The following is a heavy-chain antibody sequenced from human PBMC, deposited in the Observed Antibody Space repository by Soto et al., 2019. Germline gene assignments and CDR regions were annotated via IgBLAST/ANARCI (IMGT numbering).Heavy chain of an antibody. Sequence: QVQLVESGGGVVQPGRSLRLSCAASGFTFSSYGMHWVRQAPGKGLEWVAVISYDGSNKYYADSVKGRFTISRDNSKNTLYLQMNSLRAEATAVYYCAKLYHRNLRSSWDGDYGMDVWGQGTTVTVSS. J-gene: IGHJ6*02. CDR3: AKLYHRNLRSSWDGDYGMDV. CDR1: GFTFSSYG. V-gene: IGHV3-30*18. D-gene: IGHD6-13*01. CDR2: ISYDGSNK.